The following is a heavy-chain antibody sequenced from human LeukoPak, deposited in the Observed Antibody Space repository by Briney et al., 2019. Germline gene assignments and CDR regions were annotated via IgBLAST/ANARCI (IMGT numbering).Heavy chain of an antibody. J-gene: IGHJ6*02. D-gene: IGHD2-15*01. V-gene: IGHV4-34*01. CDR3: ARGHCSGGSCYSRSYYGMDV. Sequence: SETLSLTWAVYGGSFSGYYWSWIRQPPGKGLEWIGEINHSGSTNYNPSLKSRVTISVDTSKNQFSLKLSSVTAADTAVYYCARGHCSGGSCYSRSYYGMDVWGQGTTVTVSS. CDR1: GGSFSGYY. CDR2: INHSGST.